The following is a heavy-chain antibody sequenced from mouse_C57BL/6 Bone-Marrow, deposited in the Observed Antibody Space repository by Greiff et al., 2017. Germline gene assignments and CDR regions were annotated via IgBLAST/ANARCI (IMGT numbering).Heavy chain of an antibody. CDR3: ASLVLYAMDY. V-gene: IGHV5-2*01. J-gene: IGHJ4*01. CDR2: INSDGGST. Sequence: EVHLVESGGGLVQPGESLKLSCESNEYEFPSHDMSWVRKTPGKRLELVAAINSDGGSTYYPDTMERRFIISRDNTKKTLYLQMSSLRSEETALYYCASLVLYAMDYWGQGTSVTVSS. CDR1: EYEFPSHD.